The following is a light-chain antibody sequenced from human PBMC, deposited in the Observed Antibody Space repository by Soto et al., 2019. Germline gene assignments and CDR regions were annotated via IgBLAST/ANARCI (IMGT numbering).Light chain of an antibody. CDR2: AAS. V-gene: IGKV1-27*01. Sequence: DVQMSQSPSSLPASVGDRVTITCRASQGISNYLAWYQQIPGKVPRLMIYAASTLQSGVPSRFSGSGSGTDFTLTISSLQPEDVATYYCQKNNSARWTFGLGTKVDIK. CDR3: QKNNSARWT. CDR1: QGISNY. J-gene: IGKJ1*01.